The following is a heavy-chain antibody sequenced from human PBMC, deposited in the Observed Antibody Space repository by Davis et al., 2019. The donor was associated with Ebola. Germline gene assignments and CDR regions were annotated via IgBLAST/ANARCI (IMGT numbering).Heavy chain of an antibody. CDR2: IYDSGST. J-gene: IGHJ4*02. Sequence: SQTLSPTCPLSVASLSTGNWWNWVRPSPGQVLVWLCEIYDSGSTNYNPSLKSRVTISIDKSKNQFSLSLNSVTAADTAVYYCARAYGSGSYGNSWGQGTLVTVSS. D-gene: IGHD3-10*01. CDR1: VASLSTGNW. V-gene: IGHV4-4*02. CDR3: ARAYGSGSYGNS.